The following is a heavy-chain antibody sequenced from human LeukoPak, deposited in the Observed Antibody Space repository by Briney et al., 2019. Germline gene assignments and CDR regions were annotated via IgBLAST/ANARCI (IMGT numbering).Heavy chain of an antibody. Sequence: VASVKVSCKASGYSFGDYGFSWERQAPGQGLEWLGWISAYNGNRNYAQKVEGRVTMTTDTSTSTAYLELRGLRPDDTAVYYCARDDSGAKVDIDYWGQGTLLIVSS. D-gene: IGHD5-12*01. CDR3: ARDDSGAKVDIDY. CDR1: GYSFGDYG. V-gene: IGHV1-18*01. J-gene: IGHJ4*02. CDR2: ISAYNGNR.